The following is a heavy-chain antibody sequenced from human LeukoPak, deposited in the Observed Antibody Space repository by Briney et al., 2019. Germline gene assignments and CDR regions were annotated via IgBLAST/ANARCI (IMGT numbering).Heavy chain of an antibody. CDR1: GGSFSDHY. J-gene: IGHJ4*02. CDR3: ATRLPTDY. Sequence: PSETLSLTCAVYGGSFSDHYWNWIRQPPGKGLEWIGEINHSGSTNYNPSLKNQVTISVDTSKNQFSLKLNSVTAADTAVYYCATRLPTDYWGQGTLVTVSP. CDR2: INHSGST. V-gene: IGHV4-34*01. D-gene: IGHD4-11*01.